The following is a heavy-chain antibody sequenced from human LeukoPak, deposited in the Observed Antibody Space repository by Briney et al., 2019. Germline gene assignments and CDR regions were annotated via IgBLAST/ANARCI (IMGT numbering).Heavy chain of an antibody. CDR2: ISYDGTKQ. CDR3: TRDANDFSPRYYFDY. CDR1: GFTFSNYA. V-gene: IGHV3-30*04. J-gene: IGHJ4*02. Sequence: GRSLRLSCAASGFTFSNYAMHWVRQAPGKGLEWVAIISYDGTKQFYADSVKGRFTISRDDSRNTLYLQMNSLRSEDTAVYYCTRDANDFSPRYYFDYWGQGTLVTVSS. D-gene: IGHD3-3*01.